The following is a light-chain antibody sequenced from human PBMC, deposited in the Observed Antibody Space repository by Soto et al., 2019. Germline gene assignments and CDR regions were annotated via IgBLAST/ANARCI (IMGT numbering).Light chain of an antibody. CDR3: SSYTSSSTYV. CDR1: SSDVGGYNY. Sequence: QSALTQPASVSGSPGQSITISCTGTSSDVGGYNYVSWYQQHPGKAPKLMIYAVSKRPSGVSNRFSGSKSGNTASLTISGLQAEDEADYYCSSYTSSSTYVFGTGTQLTVL. J-gene: IGLJ1*01. CDR2: AVS. V-gene: IGLV2-14*01.